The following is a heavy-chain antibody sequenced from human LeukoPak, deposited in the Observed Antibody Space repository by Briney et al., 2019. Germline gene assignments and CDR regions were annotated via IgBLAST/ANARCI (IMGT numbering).Heavy chain of an antibody. J-gene: IGHJ4*02. D-gene: IGHD2-15*01. V-gene: IGHV3-7*01. CDR3: AREADSFDY. Sequence: GGSLRLSCVASGFTFSSSWMSWVRQAPGKGLEWVANIKQDGSEKYYVDSVKGRFTISRDNAKNSLYLQMNSLRAEDTAVYYCAREADSFDYWGQGTLVTVSS. CDR2: IKQDGSEK. CDR1: GFTFSSSW.